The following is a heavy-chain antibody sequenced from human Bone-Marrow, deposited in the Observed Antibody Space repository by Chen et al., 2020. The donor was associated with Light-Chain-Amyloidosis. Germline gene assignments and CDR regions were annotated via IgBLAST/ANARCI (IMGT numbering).Heavy chain of an antibody. J-gene: IGHJ3*02. D-gene: IGHD3-9*01. V-gene: IGHV3-23*04. Sequence: VQLVESGGGLLQRGGSLRLSCAASGFAFSSYAMSWVRQAPGKGLEWVSTISGSGGSRYYGDSVKGRLTISRDNSKNALFLQMNSLRAEDTAVYYCAKDISYDEILPGYPADAFDIWGQGTMVTVSS. CDR2: ISGSGGSR. CDR3: AKDISYDEILPGYPADAFDI. CDR1: GFAFSSYA.